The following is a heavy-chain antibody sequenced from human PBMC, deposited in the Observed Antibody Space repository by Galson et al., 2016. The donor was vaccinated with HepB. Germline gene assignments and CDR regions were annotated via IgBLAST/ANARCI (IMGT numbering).Heavy chain of an antibody. J-gene: IGHJ4*02. V-gene: IGHV1-2*02. CDR3: VREDNLRGFDY. Sequence: SVKVSCKASGYTFTGYYMHWVRQAPGEGLEWMGWINLYSGGTNYAQKFQGRVTMSGDTSISIAYMALSGLRSDDTAVYYCVREDNLRGFDYWGQGTLVTVSS. D-gene: IGHD3-10*01. CDR2: INLYSGGT. CDR1: GYTFTGYY.